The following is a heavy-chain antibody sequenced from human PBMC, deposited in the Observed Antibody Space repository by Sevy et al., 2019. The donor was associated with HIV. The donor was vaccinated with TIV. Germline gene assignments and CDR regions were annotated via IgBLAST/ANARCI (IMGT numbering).Heavy chain of an antibody. V-gene: IGHV3-33*08. Sequence: GGSLRLSCAASGFSFSSYGMHWVRQAPGKGLEWVAVIWFDGSNTYYADSVKGRFTISRDIAKNTLHLQMNNLRAEDTAVYYCARDLEFYDYGDYGPAFMPDYWGQGTLVTVSS. CDR2: IWFDGSNT. J-gene: IGHJ4*02. CDR3: ARDLEFYDYGDYGPAFMPDY. CDR1: GFSFSSYG. D-gene: IGHD4-17*01.